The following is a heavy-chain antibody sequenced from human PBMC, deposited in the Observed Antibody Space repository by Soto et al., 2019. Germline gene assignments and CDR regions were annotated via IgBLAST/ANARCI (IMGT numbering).Heavy chain of an antibody. Sequence: GGSLRLSCAASGFTFSDYYMSWIRQAPGKGLEWVSYISSSGSTIYYADSVKGRFTISRDNAKNSLYLQMNSLRAEDTAVYYCARASWGWAVAGTADYYYYYYMDVWGKGTTVTVSS. J-gene: IGHJ6*03. D-gene: IGHD6-19*01. V-gene: IGHV3-11*01. CDR1: GFTFSDYY. CDR3: ARASWGWAVAGTADYYYYYYMDV. CDR2: ISSSGSTI.